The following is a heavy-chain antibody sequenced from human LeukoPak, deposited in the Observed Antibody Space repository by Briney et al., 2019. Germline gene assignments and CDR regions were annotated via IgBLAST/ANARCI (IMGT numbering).Heavy chain of an antibody. CDR2: IYIGDSP. J-gene: IGHJ3*02. V-gene: IGHV3-53*03. D-gene: IGHD3-10*01. CDR3: ARVRLLWFGALEPFYI. CDR1: GFTVSSNY. Sequence: RSLTPSCAPVGFTVSSNYMSWVPPPQGKALPRLSVIYIGDSPYSADSVNGRFTFSRDNSQNTLYLLMNSLRSEDTAVYYCARVRLLWFGALEPFYIWGQGTIVTVSS.